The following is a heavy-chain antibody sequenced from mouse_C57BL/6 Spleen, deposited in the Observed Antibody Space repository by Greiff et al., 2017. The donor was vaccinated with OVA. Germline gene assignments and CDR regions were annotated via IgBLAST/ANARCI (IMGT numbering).Heavy chain of an antibody. Sequence: GGGLVQPKGSLKLSCAASGFSFTTYAMNWVRQAPGKGLEWVARIRSKSNNYATYYADSVKDRFTISRDDSESMLYLQMNNLKTEDTAMYYCVRLGQGYFDYWGQGTTLTVSS. J-gene: IGHJ2*01. D-gene: IGHD3-3*01. CDR2: IRSKSNNYAT. CDR3: VRLGQGYFDY. V-gene: IGHV10-1*01. CDR1: GFSFTTYA.